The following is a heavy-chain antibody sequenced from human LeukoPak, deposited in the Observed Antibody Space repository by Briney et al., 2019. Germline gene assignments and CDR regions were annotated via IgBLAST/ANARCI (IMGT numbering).Heavy chain of an antibody. D-gene: IGHD2-15*01. J-gene: IGHJ4*02. Sequence: SETLSLTCTVSGGSISSSSYYWGWIHQPPGKGLEWIGSIYYSGSTYYNPSLKSRVTISVDTSKNQFSLKLSSVTAADTAVYYCARHHSLGYCSGGSCFDYWGQGTLVTVSS. CDR2: IYYSGST. CDR3: ARHHSLGYCSGGSCFDY. CDR1: GGSISSSSYY. V-gene: IGHV4-39*01.